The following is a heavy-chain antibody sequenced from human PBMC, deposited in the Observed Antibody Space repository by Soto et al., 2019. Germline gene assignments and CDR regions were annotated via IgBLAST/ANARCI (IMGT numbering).Heavy chain of an antibody. Sequence: ASVKVSCKAPGYTFTSYGISWVRQALGQGLEWMGWISAYNGNTNYAQKLQGRVTMTTDTSTSTAYMELRSLRSDDTAVYYCARGGYSNYVGWFDPWGQGTLVTVSS. CDR1: GYTFTSYG. CDR3: ARGGYSNYVGWFDP. D-gene: IGHD4-4*01. V-gene: IGHV1-18*01. CDR2: ISAYNGNT. J-gene: IGHJ5*02.